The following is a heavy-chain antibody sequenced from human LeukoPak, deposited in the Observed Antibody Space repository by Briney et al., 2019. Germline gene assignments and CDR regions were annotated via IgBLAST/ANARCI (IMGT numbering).Heavy chain of an antibody. V-gene: IGHV1-69*02. J-gene: IGHJ6*02. CDR1: GGTFSSYT. Sequence: SVKVSCKASGGTFSSYTISWVRQAPGQGLEWMGRIIPILGIANYAQKFQDRVTITADKSTSTAYMELSSLRSEDTAVFYCARGHQPPYYGMDVWGQGTTVTVSS. CDR3: ARGHQPPYYGMDV. CDR2: IIPILGIA.